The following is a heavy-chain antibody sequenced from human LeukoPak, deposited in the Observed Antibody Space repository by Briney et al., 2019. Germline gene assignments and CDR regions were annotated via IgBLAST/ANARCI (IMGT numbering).Heavy chain of an antibody. CDR1: GLTFSNYH. CDR2: IQYDGSKK. Sequence: PGGSLRLSCTASGLTFSNYHIHWVRQAPGKGLEWVAFIQYDGSKKYYADSVKGQFTISRDNSRNTVHLQMNSLRGEDTAVYYCAKDPPDGDYSIYFDYWGQGTLVTVSS. CDR3: AKDPPDGDYSIYFDY. J-gene: IGHJ4*02. V-gene: IGHV3-30*02. D-gene: IGHD4-17*01.